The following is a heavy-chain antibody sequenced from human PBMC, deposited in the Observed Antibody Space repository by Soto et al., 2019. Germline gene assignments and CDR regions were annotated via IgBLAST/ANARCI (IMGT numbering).Heavy chain of an antibody. Sequence: SETLSLTCTVSGGSISSGGYYWSWIRQHPGKGLEWIGYIYYSGSTNYNPSLKSRVTISVDTSKNQFSLKLSSVTAADTAVYYCARDGITFGGVIGRSDALDIWGQGTMVTVSS. D-gene: IGHD3-16*02. CDR3: ARDGITFGGVIGRSDALDI. CDR1: GGSISSGGYY. J-gene: IGHJ3*02. CDR2: IYYSGST. V-gene: IGHV4-61*08.